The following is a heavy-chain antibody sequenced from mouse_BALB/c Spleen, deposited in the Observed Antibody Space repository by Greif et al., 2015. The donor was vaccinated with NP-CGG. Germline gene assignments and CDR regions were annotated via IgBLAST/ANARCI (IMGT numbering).Heavy chain of an antibody. CDR3: AREGSGRSSYAMDY. CDR1: GYTFTGYA. J-gene: IGHJ4*01. CDR2: ISTYYGDA. V-gene: IGHV1S137*01. D-gene: IGHD3-3*01. Sequence: VQLQQSGAELVRPGVSVKISCKGSGYTFTGYAMHWVKQSHAKSLEWIGVISTYYGDASYNQKFKGKATMTVDKSSSTAYMELARLTFEDSAIYYCAREGSGRSSYAMDYWGQGTSVTVSS.